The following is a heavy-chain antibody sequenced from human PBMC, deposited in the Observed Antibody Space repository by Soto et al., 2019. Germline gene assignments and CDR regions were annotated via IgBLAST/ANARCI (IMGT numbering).Heavy chain of an antibody. V-gene: IGHV4-59*08. D-gene: IGHD4-17*01. J-gene: IGHJ3*02. CDR1: GGSISSYY. CDR2: IYYSGST. CDR3: ARRYGGAFDI. Sequence: QVQLQESGPGLVKPSETLSLTCTVSGGSISSYYWSWIRQPPGKGLEWIGYIYYSGSTNYNPSLKSRVTISVDTSNNQFSLRLSSVTAADTAGYYCARRYGGAFDIWGQGTMVTVSS.